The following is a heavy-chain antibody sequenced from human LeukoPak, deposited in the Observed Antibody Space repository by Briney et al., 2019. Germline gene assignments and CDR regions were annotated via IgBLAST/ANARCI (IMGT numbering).Heavy chain of an antibody. D-gene: IGHD5-18*01. Sequence: SQTLSLTCTVSGGSISSGGYYWSWIRQHPGKGLEWIGYIYYSGSTYYNPSLKSRVTISVDTSKNQFSLKLSSVTAADTAVYYCASRPRGYSYAIRYWGQGTLVTISS. CDR1: GGSISSGGYY. J-gene: IGHJ4*02. V-gene: IGHV4-31*03. CDR3: ASRPRGYSYAIRY. CDR2: IYYSGST.